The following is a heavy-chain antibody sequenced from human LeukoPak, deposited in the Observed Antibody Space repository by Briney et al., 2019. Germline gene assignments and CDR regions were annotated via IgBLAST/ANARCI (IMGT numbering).Heavy chain of an antibody. V-gene: IGHV3-74*01. CDR3: ARDRRGTVTTFDY. CDR1: GFTFSSNW. D-gene: IGHD4-17*01. J-gene: IGHJ4*02. CDR2: INSGGPNT. Sequence: GGSLRLSCAASGFTFSSNWMYWLRQAPGKGLVWVSRINSGGPNTNYAESVTHRFTLTIDNAEKTLYLQKNRLRAEDAAVYYCARDRRGTVTTFDYWGQGTLVTVSS.